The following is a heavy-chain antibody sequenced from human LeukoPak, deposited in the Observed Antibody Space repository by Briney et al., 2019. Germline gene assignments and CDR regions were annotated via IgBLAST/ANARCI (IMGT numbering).Heavy chain of an antibody. CDR1: GYRFTSYW. CDR3: ARGAVEVRGVPDY. D-gene: IGHD3-10*01. V-gene: IGHV5-51*01. Sequence: GESLKISCKGSGYRFTSYWIGWVRQMPGKGLEWMGIIYPADSDTRYGPSFQGQVTISADKSISTAYLQWSSLKASDIAMYYCARGAVEVRGVPDYWGQGTLVTVSS. J-gene: IGHJ4*02. CDR2: IYPADSDT.